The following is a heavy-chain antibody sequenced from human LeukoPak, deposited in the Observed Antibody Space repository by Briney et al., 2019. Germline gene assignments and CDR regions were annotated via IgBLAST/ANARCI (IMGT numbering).Heavy chain of an antibody. Sequence: GRSLRLSCAASGFTFSSYWMNWVRQAPGKGLVWVSRINSDGSSTSYADSVKGRFTISRDNAKNTLYLQMNSLRAEDTAVYYCARGVGYCSSTSCYWWFDPWGQGTLVTVSS. CDR1: GFTFSSYW. CDR3: ARGVGYCSSTSCYWWFDP. CDR2: INSDGSST. V-gene: IGHV3-74*01. J-gene: IGHJ5*02. D-gene: IGHD2-2*01.